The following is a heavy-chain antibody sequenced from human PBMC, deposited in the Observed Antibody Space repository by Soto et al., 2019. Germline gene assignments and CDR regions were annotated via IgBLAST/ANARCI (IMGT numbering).Heavy chain of an antibody. V-gene: IGHV4-34*01. CDR1: GGSFSGYY. D-gene: IGHD3-10*01. Sequence: SETLSLTCAVYGGSFSGYYWSWIRQPPGKGLEWIGEINHSGSTNYNPSLKSRVTISVDTSKNQFSLKLSSVTAADTAVYYCAREGGSGSYSWGQGTLVTVSS. J-gene: IGHJ4*02. CDR3: AREGGSGSYS. CDR2: INHSGST.